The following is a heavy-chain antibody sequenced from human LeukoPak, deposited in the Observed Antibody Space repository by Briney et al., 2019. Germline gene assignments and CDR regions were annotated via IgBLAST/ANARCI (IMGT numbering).Heavy chain of an antibody. Sequence: SETLSLTCTVSGYTISSGNYWGWIRQPPGKGLEWIGSIHPSGTTYYNPSLKSRVTVSVDTSKNRFSMTLSAVTAADTAVYYCATDAGYDFWTGYPFGYWGQGTLAIVSS. CDR1: GYTISSGNY. CDR2: IHPSGTT. CDR3: ATDAGYDFWTGYPFGY. V-gene: IGHV4-38-2*02. D-gene: IGHD3/OR15-3a*01. J-gene: IGHJ4*02.